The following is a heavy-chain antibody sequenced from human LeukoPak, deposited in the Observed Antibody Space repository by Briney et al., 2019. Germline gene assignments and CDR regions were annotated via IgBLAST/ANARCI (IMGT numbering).Heavy chain of an antibody. CDR3: AKDVSSSLLYYFDY. D-gene: IGHD6-6*01. CDR2: ISGSSGST. V-gene: IGHV3-23*01. Sequence: PGGFLRLSCAASEFTFSTYAMNWVRRAPGKGLEWVSVISGSSGSTYYADSVKGRFTISRDNSKNTLYLQMNSLSAEDTAVYYCAKDVSSSLLYYFDYWGQGTLVTVSS. CDR1: EFTFSTYA. J-gene: IGHJ4*02.